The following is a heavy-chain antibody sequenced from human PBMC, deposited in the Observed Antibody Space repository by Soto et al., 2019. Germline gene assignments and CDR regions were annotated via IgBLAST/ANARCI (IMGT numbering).Heavy chain of an antibody. CDR3: AGGPRGGGGY. Sequence: QVQLQESGPGLVKPSETLSLTCTVSGGSISSYYWSWIRQPPGKGLEWIGYIYYSGSTNYNPSLKSRVTISVDTSKNQFPLKLSSGTAADTAVYYCAGGPRGGGGYWGQGTLVTVSS. V-gene: IGHV4-59*01. J-gene: IGHJ4*02. CDR1: GGSISSYY. CDR2: IYYSGST. D-gene: IGHD3-10*01.